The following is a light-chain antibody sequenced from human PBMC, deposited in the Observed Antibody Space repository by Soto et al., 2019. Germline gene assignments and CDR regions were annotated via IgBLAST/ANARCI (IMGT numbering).Light chain of an antibody. V-gene: IGKV1-39*01. Sequence: DIQMTPSPSSLSASVGDRVIFTCRASQDITNFLNWYQQKSGKAPRLLISAASRLQSGVPSRFSGSGSGTDFTLTITSPEPEDFATYYCQQSYRMPITFGQGTRLEIK. CDR2: AAS. CDR3: QQSYRMPIT. CDR1: QDITNF. J-gene: IGKJ5*01.